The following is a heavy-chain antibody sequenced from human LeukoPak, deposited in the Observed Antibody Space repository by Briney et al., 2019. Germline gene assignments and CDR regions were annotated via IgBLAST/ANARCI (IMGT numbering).Heavy chain of an antibody. CDR3: ARGFPVLLWFGELSAWFDP. CDR2: INSDGSST. Sequence: GGSLKLSCAASGFTFSSYWMHWVRQAPGKGLVWVSRINSDGSSTSYADSVKGRFTISRDNAKNTLYLQMNSLRAEDTAVYYCARGFPVLLWFGELSAWFDPWGQGTLVTVSS. D-gene: IGHD3-10*01. CDR1: GFTFSSYW. J-gene: IGHJ5*02. V-gene: IGHV3-74*01.